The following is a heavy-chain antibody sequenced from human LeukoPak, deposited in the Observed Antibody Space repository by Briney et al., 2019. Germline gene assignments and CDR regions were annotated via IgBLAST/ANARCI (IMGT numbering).Heavy chain of an antibody. D-gene: IGHD2-2*01. Sequence: GGSLRLSCAASGFTFSSYAMSWVRQAPGKGLEWVSAISGSAGSTYYADSVKGRFTISRDNAKNSLYLQMNSLRAEDTAVYYCAREESSWRGYNWFDPWGQGTLVTVSS. CDR3: AREESSWRGYNWFDP. V-gene: IGHV3-23*01. J-gene: IGHJ5*02. CDR1: GFTFSSYA. CDR2: ISGSAGST.